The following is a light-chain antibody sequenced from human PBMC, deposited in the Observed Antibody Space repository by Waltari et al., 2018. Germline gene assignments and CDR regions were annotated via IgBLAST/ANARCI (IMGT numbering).Light chain of an antibody. Sequence: EIVLTQSPGTLSLSPGDRATLSCRASQSVSSNFLAWYQQKPGQAPRLLIYGASSSATGIPDKFSGSGSGTDFTLTINRLEPEDFAVYYCQQYGRSPLTFGGGTKVEIK. CDR2: GAS. J-gene: IGKJ4*01. V-gene: IGKV3-20*01. CDR3: QQYGRSPLT. CDR1: QSVSSNF.